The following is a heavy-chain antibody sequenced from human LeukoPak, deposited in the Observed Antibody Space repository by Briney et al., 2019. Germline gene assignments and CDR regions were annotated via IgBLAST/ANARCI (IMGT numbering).Heavy chain of an antibody. CDR3: ARVESTYGDSDGI. V-gene: IGHV1-69*13. CDR2: IIPIFGTA. D-gene: IGHD4-17*01. J-gene: IGHJ4*02. Sequence: SVKVSCKASGYSFTNFAINWVRQAPGQGLEWMGGIIPIFGTANYAQKFQGRVTITADESTSTAYMELSSLRSEDAAVYYCARVESTYGDSDGIWGQGTLVTVSS. CDR1: GYSFTNFA.